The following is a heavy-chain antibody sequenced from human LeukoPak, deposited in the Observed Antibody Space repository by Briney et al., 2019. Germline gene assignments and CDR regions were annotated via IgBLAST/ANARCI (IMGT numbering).Heavy chain of an antibody. V-gene: IGHV4-61*02. CDR1: GGAISSGSYY. CDR2: IYTSGSA. D-gene: IGHD3-22*01. CDR3: ARDMYYYDSSLPGY. J-gene: IGHJ4*02. Sequence: PSQTLSLTYTPAGGAISSGSYYRSWIRQPAGKGLEWIGRIYTSGSANYNPSPKSRVTISVDTSKNQFSLKLSSVTAADTAVYYCARDMYYYDSSLPGYWGQGTLVTVSS.